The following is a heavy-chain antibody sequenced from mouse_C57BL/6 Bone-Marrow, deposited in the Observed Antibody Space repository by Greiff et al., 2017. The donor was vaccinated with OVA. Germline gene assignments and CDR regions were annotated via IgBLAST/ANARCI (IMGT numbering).Heavy chain of an antibody. CDR1: GYTFTSYW. V-gene: IGHV1-55*01. CDR3: ARGGYSNCFYWYFDV. D-gene: IGHD2-5*01. CDR2: IYPGSGST. Sequence: VQLQQPGAELVKPGASVKMSCKASGYTFTSYWITWVKQRPGQGLEWIGDIYPGSGSTNYNEKFKSKATLTVDTSSSTAYMQLSSLTSENSAVYYCARGGYSNCFYWYFDVWGTGTTVTVSS. J-gene: IGHJ1*03.